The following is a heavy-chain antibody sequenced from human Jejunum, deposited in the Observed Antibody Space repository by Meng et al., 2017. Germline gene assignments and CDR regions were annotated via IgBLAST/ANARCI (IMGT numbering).Heavy chain of an antibody. V-gene: IGHV3-48*03. CDR2: ISGSGDII. CDR1: GFTFSSFE. D-gene: IGHD1-1*01. Sequence: GGSLRLSCAASGFTFSSFEMHWVRQAPGKGPEWLSFISGSGDIIYYADSVKGRFTVSRDNAKNTLFLQMNSLRVEDTAIYYCARETRVVQAAHFDCWGQGTLVTVSS. J-gene: IGHJ4*02. CDR3: ARETRVVQAAHFDC.